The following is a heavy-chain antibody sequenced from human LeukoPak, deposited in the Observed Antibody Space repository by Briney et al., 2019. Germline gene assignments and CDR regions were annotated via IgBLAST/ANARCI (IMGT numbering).Heavy chain of an antibody. CDR2: ISSSGSTI. CDR3: ARDNGDYGSLGY. J-gene: IGHJ4*02. V-gene: IGHV3-48*03. CDR1: GFTFSSYE. Sequence: PGGPLRLSCAASGFTFSSYEMNWVRQAPGKGLEWVSYISSSGSTIYYADSVKGRFTISRDNAKNSLYLQMNSLRAEDTAVYYCARDNGDYGSLGYWGQGTLVTVSS. D-gene: IGHD4-17*01.